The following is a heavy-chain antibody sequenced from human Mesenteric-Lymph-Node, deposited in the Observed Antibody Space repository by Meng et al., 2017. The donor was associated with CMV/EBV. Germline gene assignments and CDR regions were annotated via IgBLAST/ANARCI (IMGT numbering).Heavy chain of an antibody. CDR3: AHEGYCSSTSCLHY. Sequence: GGSLRLSCAASGLRFDDHDMSWVRQAPGKGLEWVSVIYSGGSTYYADSVKGRFTISRDNSKNTLYLQMNSLRAEDTAVYYCAHEGYCSSTSCLHYWGQGTLVTVSS. D-gene: IGHD2-2*01. CDR1: GLRFDDHD. CDR2: IYSGGST. J-gene: IGHJ4*02. V-gene: IGHV3-53*01.